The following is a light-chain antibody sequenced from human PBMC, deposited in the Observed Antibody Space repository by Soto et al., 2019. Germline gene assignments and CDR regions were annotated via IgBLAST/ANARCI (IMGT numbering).Light chain of an antibody. V-gene: IGKV3D-20*02. CDR3: QVRTNWSIA. J-gene: IGKJ5*01. CDR1: QSVSSSY. CDR2: GAS. Sequence: EIVLTQSPGTLSLSPGERATLSRRASQSVSSSYLAWYQQKPGQAPRLLIFGASSRATGIPDRFSGSGSGTDFTLTINNLEPEDFAVYYCQVRTNWSIAFGRGTRLEIK.